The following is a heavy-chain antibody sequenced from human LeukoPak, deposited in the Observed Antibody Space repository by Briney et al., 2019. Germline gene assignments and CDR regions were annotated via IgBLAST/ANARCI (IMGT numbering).Heavy chain of an antibody. Sequence: PGGSLRLSCAASGFTFSSYSMNWVRQAPGKGLEWVSSISSSSSYIYYADSVKGRFTISRDNAKNSLYLQMNSLRAEDTAVYYCAKHNIVLMMYATLDYWGQGTLVTVSS. CDR1: GFTFSSYS. CDR3: AKHNIVLMMYATLDY. J-gene: IGHJ4*02. V-gene: IGHV3-21*01. CDR2: ISSSSSYI. D-gene: IGHD2-8*01.